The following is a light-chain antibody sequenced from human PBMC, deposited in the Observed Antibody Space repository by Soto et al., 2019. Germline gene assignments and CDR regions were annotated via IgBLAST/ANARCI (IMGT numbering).Light chain of an antibody. Sequence: DIQMTQSPSSPSASVGDRVTITCRASQSISSYLNWYQQKPGKAPKLLIYAASSLQSGVPSRFSGRGSGTDFTLTINNLQREDFADYFCQQTYSNLWTFGQGTKVDI. V-gene: IGKV1-39*01. J-gene: IGKJ1*01. CDR3: QQTYSNLWT. CDR1: QSISSY. CDR2: AAS.